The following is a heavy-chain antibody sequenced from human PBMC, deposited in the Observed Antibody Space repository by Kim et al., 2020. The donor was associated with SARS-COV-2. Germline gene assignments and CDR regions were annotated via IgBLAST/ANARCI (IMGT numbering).Heavy chain of an antibody. J-gene: IGHJ4*02. D-gene: IGHD6-13*01. V-gene: IGHV4-31*03. Sequence: SETLSLTCTVSGGSISSGGYYWSWIRQHPGKGLEWIGYIYYSGSTYYNPSLKSRVTISVDTSKNQFSLKLSSVTAADTAVYYCARGVWGIAAAGRYFDYWGQGTLVTVSS. CDR3: ARGVWGIAAAGRYFDY. CDR1: GGSISSGGYY. CDR2: IYYSGST.